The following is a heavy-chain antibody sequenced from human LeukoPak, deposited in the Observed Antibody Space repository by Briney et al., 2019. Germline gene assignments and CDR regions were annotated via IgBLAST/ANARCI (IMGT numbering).Heavy chain of an antibody. Sequence: PSETLSLTCTVSGGSISSSSYYWGWIRQPPGKGLEWIGSIYYSGSTYYNPSLKSRVTISVDTSKNQFSLKLSSVTAADTAVYYCAREVGDYGDYCLDYWGQGTLVTVSS. D-gene: IGHD4-17*01. CDR3: AREVGDYGDYCLDY. CDR1: GGSISSSSYY. CDR2: IYYSGST. J-gene: IGHJ4*02. V-gene: IGHV4-39*07.